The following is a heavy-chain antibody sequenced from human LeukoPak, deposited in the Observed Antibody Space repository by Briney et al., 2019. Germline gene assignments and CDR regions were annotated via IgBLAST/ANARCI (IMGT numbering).Heavy chain of an antibody. CDR3: ARVVTDSSGYYFGYFDY. V-gene: IGHV1-69*05. D-gene: IGHD3-22*01. CDR1: GGTFSSYA. CDR2: IIPIFGTA. Sequence: APVKVSCKASGGTFSSYAISWVRQAPGQGLEWMGRIIPIFGTANYTQKFQGRVTITTDEYTSTAYMELSSLRSEDTAVYYCARVVTDSSGYYFGYFDYWGQGTLATVSS. J-gene: IGHJ4*02.